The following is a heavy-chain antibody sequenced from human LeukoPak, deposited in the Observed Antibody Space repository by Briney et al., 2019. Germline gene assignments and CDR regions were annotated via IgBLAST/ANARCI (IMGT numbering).Heavy chain of an antibody. D-gene: IGHD3-3*01. CDR2: IRYDGSNK. J-gene: IGHJ4*02. CDR1: GFTFSSYG. CDR3: AKAHYNFWSGLPDY. Sequence: GGSLRLSCAASGFTFSSYGMHWVRQAPGKGLEWVAFIRYDGSNKYYADSVKGRFTISRDNSKNTLYLQMSSLRAEDTAVYYCAKAHYNFWSGLPDYWGQGTLVTVSS. V-gene: IGHV3-30*02.